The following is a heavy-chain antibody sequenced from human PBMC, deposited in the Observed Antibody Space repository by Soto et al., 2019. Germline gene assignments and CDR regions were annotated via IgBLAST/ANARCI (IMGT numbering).Heavy chain of an antibody. Sequence: GASVKVSCKASGYTFTSYYMHWVRQAPGQGLEWMGIINPSGGSTSYAQKFQGRVTMTRDTSTSTVYMELSSLRSEDTAVYYCARDKIFGHLYYYYGMDVWGQGTTVTVSS. J-gene: IGHJ6*02. V-gene: IGHV1-46*01. CDR2: INPSGGST. D-gene: IGHD3-3*01. CDR1: GYTFTSYY. CDR3: ARDKIFGHLYYYYGMDV.